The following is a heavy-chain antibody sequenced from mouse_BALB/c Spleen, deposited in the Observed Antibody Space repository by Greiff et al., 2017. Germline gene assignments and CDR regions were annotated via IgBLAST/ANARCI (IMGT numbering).Heavy chain of an antibody. CDR1: GFSLTSYC. CDR3: ARKGTGNYAMDY. V-gene: IGHV2-2*02. CDR2: IWSGGST. J-gene: IGHJ4*01. Sequence: VMLVESGPGLVQPSQSLSITCTVSGFSLTSYCVHWVRQSPGKGLEWLGVIWSGGSTDYNAAFISRLSISKDNSKSQVFFKMNSLQANDTAIYYCARKGTGNYAMDYWGQGTSVTVSS. D-gene: IGHD4-1*01.